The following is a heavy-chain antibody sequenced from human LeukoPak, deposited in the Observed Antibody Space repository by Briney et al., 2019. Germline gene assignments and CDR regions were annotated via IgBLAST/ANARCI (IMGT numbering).Heavy chain of an antibody. CDR1: GYTFTSYG. V-gene: IGHV1-2*02. D-gene: IGHD2-15*01. CDR2: INPNSGGT. CDR3: ARDYCSGGSCYSFDY. J-gene: IGHJ4*02. Sequence: ASVKVSCKASGYTFTSYGINWVRQAPGQGLEWMGWINPNSGGTNYAQKFQGRVTMTRDTSISTAYMELSRLRSDDTAAYYCARDYCSGGSCYSFDYWGQGTLVTVSS.